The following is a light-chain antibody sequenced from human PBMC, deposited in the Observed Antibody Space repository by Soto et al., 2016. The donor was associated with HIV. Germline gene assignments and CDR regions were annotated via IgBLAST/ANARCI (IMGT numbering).Light chain of an antibody. V-gene: IGKV1-5*03. Sequence: DVQMTQSPSTPSASVGDSVTITCRASQSIGFWLAWYQQEPGKAPKVLIYKTSNLKSGVPSRFSGSGSGTHFSLTISSLQPDDFATYYCQQFGNNPYTFGQGTKLEIK. J-gene: IGKJ2*01. CDR2: KTS. CDR3: QQFGNNPYT. CDR1: QSIGFW.